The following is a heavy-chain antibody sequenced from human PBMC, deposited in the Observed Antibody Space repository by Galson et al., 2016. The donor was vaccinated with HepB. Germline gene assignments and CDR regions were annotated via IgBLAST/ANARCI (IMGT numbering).Heavy chain of an antibody. J-gene: IGHJ6*02. CDR3: TKDTRPRMAPRSDSICGMDV. CDR2: ISWNGGSI. V-gene: IGHV3-9*01. Sequence: SLRLSCAASGFTFGDYAMHWVRQAPGKGLEGVSGISWNGGSIDYADSVKGRFTISRDNAKNSLYLQVNSLRTEDTALYYCTKDTRPRMAPRSDSICGMDVWGQGTTVTVSS. CDR1: GFTFGDYA. D-gene: IGHD4-11*01.